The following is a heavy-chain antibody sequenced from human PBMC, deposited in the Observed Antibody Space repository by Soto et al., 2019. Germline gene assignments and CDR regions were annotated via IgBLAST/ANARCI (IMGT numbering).Heavy chain of an antibody. CDR3: AREPTQDIVATISDY. Sequence: ASVKVSCKASGGTFNSYAISWVRQAPGQGLEWMGGIIPILGIANYAQKFQGRVTITADKSTSTAYMELSSLRSEDTAVYYCAREPTQDIVATISDYWGQGTLVTVSS. V-gene: IGHV1-69*10. CDR1: GGTFNSYA. J-gene: IGHJ4*02. CDR2: IIPILGIA. D-gene: IGHD5-12*01.